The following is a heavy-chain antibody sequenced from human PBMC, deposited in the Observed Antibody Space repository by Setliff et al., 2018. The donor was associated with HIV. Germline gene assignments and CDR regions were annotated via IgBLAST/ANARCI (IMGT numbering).Heavy chain of an antibody. D-gene: IGHD3-10*01. Sequence: PSETLSLTCTVSGGSISSGVFYWTWIRQHPGKGLEWIGYIYYTGGTYYKPSLRSPVTMSVDTSKNQFSLNVTSVTAADTAVYYCARGTAERSAVRGLAIAVDIWGQGTMVTVSS. CDR2: IYYTGGT. CDR3: ARGTAERSAVRGLAIAVDI. J-gene: IGHJ3*02. V-gene: IGHV4-31*01. CDR1: GGSISSGVFY.